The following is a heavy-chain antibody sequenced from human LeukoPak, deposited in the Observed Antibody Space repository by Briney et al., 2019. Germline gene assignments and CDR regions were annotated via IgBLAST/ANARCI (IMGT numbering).Heavy chain of an antibody. CDR2: IKKDGSEK. CDR1: GFTFSSYW. D-gene: IGHD3-22*01. V-gene: IGHV3-7*01. CDR3: ARWGYYYDSSGYGVFDY. J-gene: IGHJ4*02. Sequence: GGSLRLSCXASGFTFSSYWMSWVRQAPGKGLEWVANIKKDGSEKYYVDSVKGRFTISRDNAKNSLYLQMNSLRAEDTAVYYCARWGYYYDSSGYGVFDYWGQETLXT.